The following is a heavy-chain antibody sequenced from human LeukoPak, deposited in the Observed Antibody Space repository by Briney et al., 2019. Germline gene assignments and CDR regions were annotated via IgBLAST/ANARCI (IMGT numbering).Heavy chain of an antibody. CDR1: GFTFSSYS. J-gene: IGHJ3*02. Sequence: GGSLRLSCAASGFTFSSYSMNWVRQAPGKGLEWVSYISSSSSTIYYADSVKGRFTISRDNAKNSLYLQMNSLRAEDTAVYYCARYEDDYGDKMDAFDIWGQGTMVTVSS. V-gene: IGHV3-48*04. CDR3: ARYEDDYGDKMDAFDI. D-gene: IGHD4-17*01. CDR2: ISSSSSTI.